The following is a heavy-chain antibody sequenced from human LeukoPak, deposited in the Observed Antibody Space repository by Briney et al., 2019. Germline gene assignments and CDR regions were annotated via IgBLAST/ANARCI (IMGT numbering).Heavy chain of an antibody. Sequence: KPSQTLSLTCTVSGGSISSGDYYWSWIRQPPGKGLEWIGYIYYTGTTYYSPSLKSRVTISVDTSENQFSLKLSSVTAADTAVYYCATDVAVAGTGAFDIWGQGTMVTVSS. J-gene: IGHJ3*02. CDR3: ATDVAVAGTGAFDI. V-gene: IGHV4-30-4*08. D-gene: IGHD6-19*01. CDR1: GGSISSGDYY. CDR2: IYYTGTT.